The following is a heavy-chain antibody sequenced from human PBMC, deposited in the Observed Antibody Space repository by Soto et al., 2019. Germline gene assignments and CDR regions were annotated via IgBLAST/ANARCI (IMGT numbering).Heavy chain of an antibody. CDR2: IYSGGST. Sequence: GGSLRLSCAASGFTVSSNYMSWVRQAPGKGLEWVSVIYSGGSTYYADSVKGRFTISRGNSKNTLYLQMNSLRAEDTAVYYCARGSYYYDSSGPRRSVDYWGQGTLVTVSS. D-gene: IGHD3-22*01. J-gene: IGHJ4*02. V-gene: IGHV3-53*01. CDR3: ARGSYYYDSSGPRRSVDY. CDR1: GFTVSSNY.